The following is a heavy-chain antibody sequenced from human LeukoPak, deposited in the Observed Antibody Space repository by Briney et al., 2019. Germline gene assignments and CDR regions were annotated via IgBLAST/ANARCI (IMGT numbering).Heavy chain of an antibody. CDR2: ISSSSSYI. CDR1: GFTFSSYS. J-gene: IGHJ4*02. CDR3: ANWVEGSLQYFDY. D-gene: IGHD3-10*01. Sequence: GGSLRLSCAASGFTFSSYSMNWVRQAPGKGLEWVSSISSSSSYIYYADSVKGRFTISRDNAKNSLYLQMNSLRAEDTAVYYCANWVEGSLQYFDYWGQGALVTVSS. V-gene: IGHV3-21*01.